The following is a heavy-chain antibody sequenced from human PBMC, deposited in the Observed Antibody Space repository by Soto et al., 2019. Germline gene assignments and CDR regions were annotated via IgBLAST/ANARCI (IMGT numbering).Heavy chain of an antibody. D-gene: IGHD6-19*01. J-gene: IGHJ4*02. CDR2: TSPDGSKK. CDR1: GFTLSSFA. CDR3: ARAEDTSGWYFMGIDY. V-gene: IGHV3-30*04. Sequence: QVQLVESGGGVVQPGKSLRLSCAASGFTLSSFAMHWVRQAPGKGLEWVAVTSPDGSKKYYADSVKGRFTISRDNSKNKRDLQMHSLGAEDTAVFYCARAEDTSGWYFMGIDYWGQRTLVTGPS.